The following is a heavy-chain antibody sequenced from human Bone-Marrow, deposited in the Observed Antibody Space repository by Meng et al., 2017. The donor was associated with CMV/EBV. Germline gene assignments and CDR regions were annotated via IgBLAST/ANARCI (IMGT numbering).Heavy chain of an antibody. Sequence: GESLTISCAASGFTFSSYAMSWVRQAPGKGLEWVSVMYGRSTITYYADSVKGRFTISRDNSKNTLYLQMNNLRAEDTAVYYCAKDEGGSYNHFFDYWGQGTLVTVSS. CDR1: GFTFSSYA. CDR2: MYGRSTIT. CDR3: AKDEGGSYNHFFDY. J-gene: IGHJ4*02. D-gene: IGHD1-26*01. V-gene: IGHV3-23*03.